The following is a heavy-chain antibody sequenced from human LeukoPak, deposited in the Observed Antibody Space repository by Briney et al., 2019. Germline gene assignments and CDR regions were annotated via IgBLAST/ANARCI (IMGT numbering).Heavy chain of an antibody. CDR3: AKYALREIFFGDF. V-gene: IGHV3-23*01. CDR2: ISPGSTRT. CDR1: GRPIKLYM. D-gene: IGHD3-3*01. J-gene: IGHJ4*02. Sequence: GGSLRLSCAASGRPIKLYMMNWVRQAPGKGLEWVSAISPGSTRTYYAASVKGRFTISRDNSMNTLYLHMDSLRAEDTAVYYCAKYALREIFFGDFWGQGTLVAVSS.